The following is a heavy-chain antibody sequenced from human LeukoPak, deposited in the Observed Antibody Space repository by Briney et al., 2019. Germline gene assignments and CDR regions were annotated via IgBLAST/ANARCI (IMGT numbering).Heavy chain of an antibody. CDR2: VHYSGST. J-gene: IGHJ3*02. V-gene: IGHV4-59*01. D-gene: IGHD1-7*01. CDR1: DCSINSCY. Sequence: PSETLSLTCTDSDCSINSCYWSWIRQSPGKGLEWIGYVHYSGSTNYNPSLRSRVTISVDTSKKQVSLKLNSVTAVDTAVYYCARATGTTRNAFDIWGQGTMVTVSS. CDR3: ARATGTTRNAFDI.